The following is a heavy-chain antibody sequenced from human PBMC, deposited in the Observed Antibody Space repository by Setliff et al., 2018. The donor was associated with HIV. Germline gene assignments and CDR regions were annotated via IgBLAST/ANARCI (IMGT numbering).Heavy chain of an antibody. CDR1: GFTFDDYA. D-gene: IGHD3-10*01. J-gene: IGHJ4*02. CDR3: ARGPTGSGSAYLDF. CDR2: ISWNGGST. V-gene: IGHV3-43D*03. Sequence: GGSLRLSCAASGFTFDDYAMHWVRQVPGRGLEWVSLISWNGGSTYYADSVRGRFAISRDNNKNFLYLQMSSLRTDDSALYYCARGPTGSGSAYLDFWGQGTLVTVSS.